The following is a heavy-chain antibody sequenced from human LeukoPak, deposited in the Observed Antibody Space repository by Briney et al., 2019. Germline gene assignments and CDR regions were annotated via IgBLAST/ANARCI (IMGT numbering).Heavy chain of an antibody. CDR2: IWYDGSNK. J-gene: IGHJ5*02. D-gene: IGHD2-15*01. V-gene: IGHV3-33*08. Sequence: SGGSLRLSCAASGFTFSSYGMHWVRQAPGKGLEWVAVIWYDGSNKYYADSVKGRFTISRDNSKNTLYLQMNSLRAEDTAVYYCARARFCSGGSCYSGDWFDPWGQGTLVTVSS. CDR3: ARARFCSGGSCYSGDWFDP. CDR1: GFTFSSYG.